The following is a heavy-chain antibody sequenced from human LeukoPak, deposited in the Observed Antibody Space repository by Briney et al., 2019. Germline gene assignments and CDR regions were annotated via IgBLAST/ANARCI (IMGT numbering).Heavy chain of an antibody. CDR1: GGSFSGYY. Sequence: SETLSLTCAVYGGSFSGYYWSWIRQPPGKGLEWIGEINHSGSTNYNPSLKSRVTISVDTSKNQFSLKLSSVTAADTAVYYCASYGDPKNIDYWGQGTLVTVSS. CDR3: ASYGDPKNIDY. D-gene: IGHD4-17*01. J-gene: IGHJ4*02. CDR2: INHSGST. V-gene: IGHV4-34*01.